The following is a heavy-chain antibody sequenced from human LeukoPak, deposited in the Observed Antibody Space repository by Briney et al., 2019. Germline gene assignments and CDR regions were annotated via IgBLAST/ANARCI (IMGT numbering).Heavy chain of an antibody. CDR1: GYTFTSYD. D-gene: IGHD3-16*01. CDR3: ARGLGGVQIYYFDY. CDR2: MNPNSGNT. J-gene: IGHJ4*02. V-gene: IGHV1-8*01. Sequence: GASVKVSCKASGYTFTSYDINWVRQATGQGLEWMGWMNPNSGNTGYAQKFQGRVTMTKNTSISTAYMELSSLRSEDPAVYYCARGLGGVQIYYFDYWGQGTLVTVSS.